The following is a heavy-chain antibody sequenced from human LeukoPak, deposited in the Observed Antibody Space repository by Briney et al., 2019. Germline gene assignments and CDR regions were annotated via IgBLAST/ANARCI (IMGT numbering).Heavy chain of an antibody. J-gene: IGHJ4*02. CDR3: ARDLFRVNDY. CDR1: GFTFRWNW. Sequence: GGSLRLSCAASGFTFRWNWMSWVRRAPGRGLEWLANIKEDGSDTYYVDSVRGRFTISGDNAKNILYLEMSSLTAEDTAVYYCARDLFRVNDYWGQGTLVTVSS. V-gene: IGHV3-7*05. CDR2: IKEDGSDT. D-gene: IGHD2-21*01.